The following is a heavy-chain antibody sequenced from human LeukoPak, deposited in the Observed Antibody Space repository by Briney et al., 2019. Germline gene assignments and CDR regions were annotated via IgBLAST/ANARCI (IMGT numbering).Heavy chain of an antibody. D-gene: IGHD6-19*01. J-gene: IGHJ4*02. CDR3: ARLSSSGWFINY. CDR2: IYHSGST. CDR1: GYSISSGYY. V-gene: IGHV4-38-2*01. Sequence: SETLSLTCAVPGYSISSGYYWGWIRQPPGKGLEWIGSIYHSGSTYCNPSLKSRVTISVDTSMNHFSLELSSGTAADTAVYYCARLSSSGWFINYWGQGTLVTVSS.